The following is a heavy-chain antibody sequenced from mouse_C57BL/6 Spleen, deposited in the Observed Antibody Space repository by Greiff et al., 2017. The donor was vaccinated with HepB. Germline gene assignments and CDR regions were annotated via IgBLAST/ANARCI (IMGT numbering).Heavy chain of an antibody. CDR1: GYTFTSYW. V-gene: IGHV1-50*01. D-gene: IGHD1-1*01. CDR3: ARYYGSSFSYWYFDV. J-gene: IGHJ1*03. Sequence: QVQLQQSGAELVKPGASVKLSCKASGYTFTSYWMQWVKQRPGQGLEWIGEIDPSDSYTNYNQKFKGKATLTVDTSSSTAYMQLSSLTSEDSAVYYCARYYGSSFSYWYFDVWGTGTTVTVSS. CDR2: IDPSDSYT.